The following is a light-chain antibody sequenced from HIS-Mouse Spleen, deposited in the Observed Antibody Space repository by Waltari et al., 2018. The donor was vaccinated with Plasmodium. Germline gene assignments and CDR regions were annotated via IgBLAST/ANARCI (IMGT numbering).Light chain of an antibody. CDR1: SSDVGSYNY. CDR2: EVS. J-gene: IGLJ2*01. V-gene: IGLV2-14*01. Sequence: QSALTQPASVSGSPGQSITISCNGTSSDVGSYNYVSWYQQHPGKAPKLMIYEVSNRPSGVSNRFSGSKSGNTASLTISGLQAEDEADYYCSSYTSSSTRVFGGGTKLTVL. CDR3: SSYTSSSTRV.